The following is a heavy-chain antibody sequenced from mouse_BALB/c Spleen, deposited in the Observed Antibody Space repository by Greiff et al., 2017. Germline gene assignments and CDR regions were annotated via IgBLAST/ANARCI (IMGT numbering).Heavy chain of an antibody. CDR2: IDPSDSET. Sequence: QVQLHQSGPQLVRPGASVKISCKASGYSFTSYWMHWVKQRPGQGLEWIGMIDPSDSETRLNQKFKDKATLTVDKSSSTAYMQLSSPTSEDSAVYYCAREGLLPLDYWGQGTTLTVSS. D-gene: IGHD1-1*01. CDR1: GYSFTSYW. V-gene: IGHV1S127*01. CDR3: AREGLLPLDY. J-gene: IGHJ2*01.